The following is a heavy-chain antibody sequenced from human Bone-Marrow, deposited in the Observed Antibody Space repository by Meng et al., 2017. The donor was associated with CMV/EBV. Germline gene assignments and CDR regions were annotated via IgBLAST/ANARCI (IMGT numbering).Heavy chain of an antibody. CDR1: GFTFSRYS. CDR3: ARDPLFSSHVPYFDS. V-gene: IGHV3-21*01. D-gene: IGHD6-13*01. J-gene: IGHJ4*02. CDR2: ITATSDYI. Sequence: GGSLRLSCLASGFTFSRYSMDWVRHVPGKGLEWVASITATSDYIHYGDTVRGRFTISRDNAKNSLSLQMDGLRVEDTGVYFCARDPLFSSHVPYFDSWGQGVQVTVS.